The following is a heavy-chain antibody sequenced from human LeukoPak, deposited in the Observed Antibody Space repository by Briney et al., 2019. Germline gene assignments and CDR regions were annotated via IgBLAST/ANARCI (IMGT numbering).Heavy chain of an antibody. Sequence: SETLSLSCTESGGSLSSYYWSWVRQPPGKGREWVGYIYYIGNTNYTPSLKSRVTISVDTSRNQFSLKLSSVTAADTAVYYCARDGGAARPWFDPWGQGTLVTVSS. CDR1: GGSLSSYY. J-gene: IGHJ5*02. CDR3: ARDGGAARPWFDP. CDR2: IYYIGNT. D-gene: IGHD6-6*01. V-gene: IGHV4-59*01.